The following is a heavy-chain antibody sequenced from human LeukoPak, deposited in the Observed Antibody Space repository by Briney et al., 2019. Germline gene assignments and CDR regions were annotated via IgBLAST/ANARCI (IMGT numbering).Heavy chain of an antibody. V-gene: IGHV4-39*07. Sequence: SETLSLTCTVSGGSISSSSYYWGWIRQPPGKGLEWIGSIYYSGSTYYNPSLKSRVTISVDTSKNQFSLKLSSVTAADTAVYYGARVPGLGELLAFDYWGQGTRVTVSS. D-gene: IGHD3-10*01. CDR1: GGSISSSSYY. CDR3: ARVPGLGELLAFDY. J-gene: IGHJ4*02. CDR2: IYYSGST.